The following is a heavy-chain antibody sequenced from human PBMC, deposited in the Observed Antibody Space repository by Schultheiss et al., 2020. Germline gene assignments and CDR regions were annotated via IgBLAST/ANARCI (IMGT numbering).Heavy chain of an antibody. Sequence: SETLSLTCAVSGGSISSGGYSWSWIRQPPGKGLEWIGYIYHSGSTNYNPSLKSRVTISVDTSKNQFSLKLSSVTAADTAVYYCASGRDGYNYYFDYWGQGTLVTVSS. D-gene: IGHD5-24*01. CDR2: IYHSGST. J-gene: IGHJ4*02. V-gene: IGHV4-30-2*01. CDR1: GGSISSGGYS. CDR3: ASGRDGYNYYFDY.